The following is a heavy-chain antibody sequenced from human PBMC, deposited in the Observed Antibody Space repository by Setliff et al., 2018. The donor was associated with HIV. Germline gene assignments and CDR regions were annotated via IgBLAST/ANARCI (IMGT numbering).Heavy chain of an antibody. CDR1: GYSISSGFY. CDR2: IYHSGST. CDR3: ARDPHYFDTSGHYSWFYFDY. J-gene: IGHJ4*02. D-gene: IGHD3-22*01. V-gene: IGHV4-38-2*02. Sequence: SETLSLTCAVSGYSISSGFYWGWIRQPPGKGLEWIGSIYHSGSTYYSPSLKSRVSFSVDTSKNQLSLKLRSVTAADSAMYYCARDPHYFDTSGHYSWFYFDYWGQGTLVTVSS.